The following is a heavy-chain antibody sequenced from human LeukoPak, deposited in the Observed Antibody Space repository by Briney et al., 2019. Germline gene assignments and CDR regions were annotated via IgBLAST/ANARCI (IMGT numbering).Heavy chain of an antibody. Sequence: ASVKVSCKVSGYTLTELSMHWVRQAPGKGLEWMGGFDPEDGETIYAQKFQGRVTMTEDTSTDTAYMELSSLRSEDTAVYYCARDPGDEYSSGYYPLDDYWGQGTLVTVSS. CDR1: GYTLTELS. V-gene: IGHV1-24*01. J-gene: IGHJ4*02. CDR3: ARDPGDEYSSGYYPLDDY. CDR2: FDPEDGET. D-gene: IGHD3-22*01.